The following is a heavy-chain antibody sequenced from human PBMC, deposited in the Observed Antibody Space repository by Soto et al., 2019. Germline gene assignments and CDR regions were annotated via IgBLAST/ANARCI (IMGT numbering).Heavy chain of an antibody. CDR2: IYYSGST. CDR1: GGSISSYY. Sequence: SETLSLTCTVSGGSISSYYWIWIRQPPGKGLEWIGYIYYSGSTNYNPSLKSRVTISVDTSKNQFSLKLSSVTAADTAVYYCARSIAGRGRFDPWGQGTLVTVS. J-gene: IGHJ5*02. CDR3: ARSIAGRGRFDP. V-gene: IGHV4-59*01. D-gene: IGHD6-6*01.